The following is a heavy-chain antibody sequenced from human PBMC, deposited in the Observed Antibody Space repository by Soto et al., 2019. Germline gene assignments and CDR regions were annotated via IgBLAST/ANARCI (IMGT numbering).Heavy chain of an antibody. V-gene: IGHV4-4*09. CDR3: ATQTFGSNAFFDT. D-gene: IGHD3-10*01. CDR2: IYFGGTT. J-gene: IGHJ4*02. Sequence: PSQTLSLTRSVGGACICRKFWNHVRQPPGKGLEWIGYIYFGGTTQSNPSLKGRATISLDTSKNQFTLNLASVSAADTAVYYCATQTFGSNAFFDTWGQGALVTVSS. CDR1: GACICRKF.